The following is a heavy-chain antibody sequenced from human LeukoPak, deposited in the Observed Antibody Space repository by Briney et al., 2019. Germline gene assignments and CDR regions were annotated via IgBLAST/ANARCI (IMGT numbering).Heavy chain of an antibody. CDR2: ISYRGSI. V-gene: IGHV4-39*01. J-gene: IGHJ4*02. D-gene: IGHD6-19*01. CDR3: ARQLGSGLDY. Sequence: SETLSLTCTVSGGSINSDSYYWGWIRQPPGKGLEWIGAISYRGSIYYNPSLKSRITISVDTSKNQISLRLRSVTAADTAVFYCARQLGSGLDYWGQGTPVTVSS. CDR1: GGSINSDSYY.